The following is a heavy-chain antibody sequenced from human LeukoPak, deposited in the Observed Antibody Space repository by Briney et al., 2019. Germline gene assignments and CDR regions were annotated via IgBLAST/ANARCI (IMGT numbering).Heavy chain of an antibody. J-gene: IGHJ3*02. CDR1: GGSISSYY. V-gene: IGHV4-59*01. CDR2: IYYSGST. D-gene: IGHD3-22*01. Sequence: SETLSLTCTVSGGSISSYYWSWLRQPPGKGLEWIGYIYYSGSTNYNPSLTSRVTISVDTSKNQFSLKLSSVTAADTAVYYCARDRRGYYDSSGFTTDAFDIGGQGTMVTVSS. CDR3: ARDRRGYYDSSGFTTDAFDI.